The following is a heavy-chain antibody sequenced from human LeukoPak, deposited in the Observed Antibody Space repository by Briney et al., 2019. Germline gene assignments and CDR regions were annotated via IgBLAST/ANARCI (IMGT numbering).Heavy chain of an antibody. V-gene: IGHV4-34*01. CDR1: GGSFSGYY. CDR2: INHSGST. J-gene: IGHJ5*02. Sequence: SETLSLTCAVYGGSFSGYYWCWIRQPPGKGLEWIGEINHSGSTNYNPSLKSRVTISVDTSKNQFSLKLSSVTAADTAVYYCARGPRVRWFDPWGQGTLVTVSS. CDR3: ARGPRVRWFDP.